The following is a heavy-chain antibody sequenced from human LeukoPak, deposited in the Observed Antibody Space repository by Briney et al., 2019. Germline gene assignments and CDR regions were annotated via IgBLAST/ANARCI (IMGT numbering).Heavy chain of an antibody. D-gene: IGHD3-22*01. J-gene: IGHJ4*02. CDR2: IIPIFGTA. CDR3: ARGWDYDSGGRPTAYVY. CDR1: GGTFSNYA. V-gene: IGHV1-69*13. Sequence: SVKVSCKASGGTFSNYAINWVRQAPGQGLEWMGGIIPIFGTANYAQKFQGRVTITADESTSTVYMELNSLKSEDTAVYYCARGWDYDSGGRPTAYVYWGQGTLVTVSS.